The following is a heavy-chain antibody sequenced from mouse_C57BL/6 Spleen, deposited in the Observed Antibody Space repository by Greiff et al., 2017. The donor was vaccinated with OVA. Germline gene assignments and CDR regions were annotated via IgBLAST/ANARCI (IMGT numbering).Heavy chain of an antibody. CDR2: IDPETGGT. CDR1: GYTFTDYD. J-gene: IGHJ2*01. V-gene: IGHV1-15*01. CDR3: TRLGY. Sequence: QVHVKQSGAELVRPGASVTLSCKASGYTFTDYDMHWVKQTPVHGLEWIGAIDPETGGTAYNQKFKGKAILTADKSSSTAYMELRSLTSEDSAVYYCTRLGYWGQGTTLTVSS.